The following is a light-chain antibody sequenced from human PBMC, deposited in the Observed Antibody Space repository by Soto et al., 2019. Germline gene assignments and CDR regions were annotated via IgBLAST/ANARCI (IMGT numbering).Light chain of an antibody. J-gene: IGKJ1*01. CDR2: DAS. CDR1: QSVSNY. CDR3: QQRSNWPPTWT. Sequence: EIVLTQSPATLSLSPGERATLSCRASQSVSNYLAWYQQKPGQAPRLLIYDASNRATGIPVRFSGSGSGTDFTLTISSLEPEDFAVYYCQQRSNWPPTWTFGQGTKVEIK. V-gene: IGKV3-11*01.